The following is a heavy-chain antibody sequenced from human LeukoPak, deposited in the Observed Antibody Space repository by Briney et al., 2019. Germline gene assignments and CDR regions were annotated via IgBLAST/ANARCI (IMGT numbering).Heavy chain of an antibody. CDR3: ARDILSDREGY. CDR2: IYYSGST. D-gene: IGHD1-26*01. J-gene: IGHJ4*02. V-gene: IGHV4-59*01. Sequence: SETLSLTCTVSGGSISSYYWSWIRQPPGKGLEWIGYIYYSGSTNYNPSHKSRVTISVDTSKNQFSLKLSSVTAADTAVYYCARDILSDREGYWGQGTLVTVSS. CDR1: GGSISSYY.